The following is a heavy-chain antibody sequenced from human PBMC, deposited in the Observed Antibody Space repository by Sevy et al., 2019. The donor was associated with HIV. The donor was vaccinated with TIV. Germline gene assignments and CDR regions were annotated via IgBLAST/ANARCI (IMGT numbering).Heavy chain of an antibody. CDR1: GFTFSNYA. CDR3: AKVLARGVALAGTAWGMDV. D-gene: IGHD6-19*01. J-gene: IGHJ6*02. V-gene: IGHV3-23*01. CDR2: ISGSGGTT. Sequence: GSLRLSCAASGFTFSNYAMNWVRQAPGKGLEWVSSISGSGGTTYYAASVEGRFTISRDKSKNTLYLQMHSLTAEDTAVYYCAKVLARGVALAGTAWGMDVWGQGTTVTVSS.